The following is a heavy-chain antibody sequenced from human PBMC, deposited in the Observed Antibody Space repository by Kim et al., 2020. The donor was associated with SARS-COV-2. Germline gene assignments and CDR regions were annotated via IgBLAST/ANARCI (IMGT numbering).Heavy chain of an antibody. J-gene: IGHJ4*02. CDR3: ARASPTCYYTSGSYRGAPDC. V-gene: IGHV3-11*01. CDR1: GFTFSDYY. D-gene: IGHD3-10*01. Sequence: GGSLRLSCAASGFTFSDYYMTWIRQAPGKGLEWISYISGSGGTLYVADSLRGRFTISRDNAKNSLYLQMNSLRGEDTAVYYCARASPTCYYTSGSYRGAPDCWGQGTLVTVSS. CDR2: ISGSGGTL.